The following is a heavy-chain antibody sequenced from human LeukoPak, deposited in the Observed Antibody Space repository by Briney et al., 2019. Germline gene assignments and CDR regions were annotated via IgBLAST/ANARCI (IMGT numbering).Heavy chain of an antibody. Sequence: GGSLRLSCAASGFTFSSYAMSWVRQAPGKGLEWVSAISGSGGSTYYADSVKGRFTISRDNAKSSLYLQMNTLRAEDTAVYYCTREDLVGSGSLDYWGQGTLVTVSS. CDR1: GFTFSSYA. CDR3: TREDLVGSGSLDY. V-gene: IGHV3-23*01. CDR2: ISGSGGST. J-gene: IGHJ4*02. D-gene: IGHD3-10*01.